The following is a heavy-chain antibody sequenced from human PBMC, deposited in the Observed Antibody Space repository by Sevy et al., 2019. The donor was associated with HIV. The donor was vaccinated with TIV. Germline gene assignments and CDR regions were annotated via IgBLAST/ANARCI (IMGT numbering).Heavy chain of an antibody. CDR2: IYYSGST. V-gene: IGHV4-39*01. D-gene: IGHD3-22*01. CDR3: ARWHYYDSSGYYPSDAFDI. CDR1: GGSISSSSYY. Sequence: SDTLSLTCTVSGGSISSSSYYWGWIRQPPGKGLEWIGSIYYSGSTYYNPSLKSRVTISVDTSKNQFSLKLSSVTAADTAVYYCARWHYYDSSGYYPSDAFDIWGQGTMVTVSS. J-gene: IGHJ3*02.